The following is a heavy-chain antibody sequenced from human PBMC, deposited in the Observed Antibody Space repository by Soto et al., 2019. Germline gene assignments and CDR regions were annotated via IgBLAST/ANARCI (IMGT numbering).Heavy chain of an antibody. CDR2: ISYDGSNK. CDR3: AKDHGPCSGGSFPPRYYYGMDV. Sequence: QMQVVESGGGVVQPGRSLRLSCAASGFTFSSYGMHWVRQAPGKGLEWVAVISYDGSNKYYADSVKGRLTISRDNSKNTLYLPMNSLRAEDTAVYYCAKDHGPCSGGSFPPRYYYGMDVWGQGTTVTVSS. CDR1: GFTFSSYG. J-gene: IGHJ6*02. V-gene: IGHV3-30*18. D-gene: IGHD2-15*01.